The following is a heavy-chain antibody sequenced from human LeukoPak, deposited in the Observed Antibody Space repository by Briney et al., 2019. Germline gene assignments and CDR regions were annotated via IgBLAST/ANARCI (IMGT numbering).Heavy chain of an antibody. Sequence: GGSLRLSCAASGFTFSDYYMSWIRQAPGKGLEWVSYISSSGSTIYYADSVKGRFTISRDNAKNSLYLQMNSLRAEDTAVYYCARDGPYCSSTSCWRWFDPWGQGTLVTVSS. CDR3: ARDGPYCSSTSCWRWFDP. CDR1: GFTFSDYY. V-gene: IGHV3-11*01. D-gene: IGHD2-2*01. CDR2: ISSSGSTI. J-gene: IGHJ5*02.